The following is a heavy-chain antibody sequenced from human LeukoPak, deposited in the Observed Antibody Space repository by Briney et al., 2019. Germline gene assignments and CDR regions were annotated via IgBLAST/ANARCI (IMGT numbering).Heavy chain of an antibody. D-gene: IGHD3-22*01. J-gene: IGHJ5*02. CDR1: GYTFTSYD. Sequence: EASVKVSCKASGYTFTSYDINWVRQAPGQGLEWMGWINPNSGGTNYAQEFQGRVTMTRDTSISTAYMELSRLRSDDTAVYYCARGMIVVVPMGFDPWGQGTLVTVSS. V-gene: IGHV1-2*02. CDR3: ARGMIVVVPMGFDP. CDR2: INPNSGGT.